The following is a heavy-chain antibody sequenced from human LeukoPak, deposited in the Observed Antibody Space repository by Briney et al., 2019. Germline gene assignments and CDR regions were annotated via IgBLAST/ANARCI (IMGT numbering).Heavy chain of an antibody. Sequence: SETLSLTCTVSGGSISYYHWSWIRQPAGKGLEWIGRIYSSGSTKYTPSLKSRVSMSVDKSKNQFSLKVSSVTAADTAVYYCARAVSDQYYMDVWGKGTTVTVSS. CDR3: ARAVSDQYYMDV. CDR1: GGSISYYH. CDR2: IYSSGST. J-gene: IGHJ6*03. D-gene: IGHD2-2*01. V-gene: IGHV4-4*07.